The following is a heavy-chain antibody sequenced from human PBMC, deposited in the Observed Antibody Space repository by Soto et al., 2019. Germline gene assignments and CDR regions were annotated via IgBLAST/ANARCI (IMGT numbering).Heavy chain of an antibody. Sequence: GGSLRLSCAVSGFTFSSYGMHWVRQAPGKXLEWVAVISYDGRNQYYADSVKGRFTISRDNSKNTLYLQMNSLRAEDTAVYYCAKDSRPEVPAAIYYYYAMDVWGQGTSVTVSS. D-gene: IGHD2-2*02. CDR2: ISYDGRNQ. CDR3: AKDSRPEVPAAIYYYYAMDV. V-gene: IGHV3-30*18. J-gene: IGHJ6*02. CDR1: GFTFSSYG.